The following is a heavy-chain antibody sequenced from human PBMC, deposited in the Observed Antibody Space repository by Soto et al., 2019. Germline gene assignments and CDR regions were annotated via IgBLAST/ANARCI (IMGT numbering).Heavy chain of an antibody. V-gene: IGHV3-30*18. CDR2: ISYDGSNK. J-gene: IGHJ3*02. CDR3: AKDSWPAARGGLFDI. D-gene: IGHD2-2*01. Sequence: WGSLRLSCAASGFTFVSYGIRCVRHSALKGLEWVAVISYDGSNKYYADSVKGRFTISRDNSKNTLYLQMNSLRAEDTAVYYCAKDSWPAARGGLFDIWGQGTMVTVSS. CDR1: GFTFVSYG.